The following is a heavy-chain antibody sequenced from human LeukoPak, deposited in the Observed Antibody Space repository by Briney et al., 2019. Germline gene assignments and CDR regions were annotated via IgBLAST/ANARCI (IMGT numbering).Heavy chain of an antibody. J-gene: IGHJ4*02. V-gene: IGHV3-66*01. D-gene: IGHD6-13*01. CDR1: GFTFSAYA. CDR3: AREAAGPAGVHFDL. Sequence: GGSLRLSCEASGFTFSAYAMTWGRQAPGKGLEWVSVIYTSGGTYYADSVKGRFTISRDNSKNTLDLQMNSLRAEDTAVYYCAREAAGPAGVHFDLWGRGTPVTVSS. CDR2: IYTSGGT.